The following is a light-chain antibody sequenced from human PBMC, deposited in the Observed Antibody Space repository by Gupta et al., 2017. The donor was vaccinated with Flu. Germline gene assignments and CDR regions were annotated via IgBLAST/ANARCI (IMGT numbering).Light chain of an antibody. CDR3: RRDTTHRST. CDR2: MAS. J-gene: IGKJ1*01. V-gene: IGKV1-5*03. Sequence: PSTLSASVGDRVTITCRARQSVATWLAWYQQKPCKAPILLIYMASNLVSGVPSTFTGSGSVTQFTLTISILQPDHFATYYCRRDTTHRSTFGQGSK. CDR1: QSVATW.